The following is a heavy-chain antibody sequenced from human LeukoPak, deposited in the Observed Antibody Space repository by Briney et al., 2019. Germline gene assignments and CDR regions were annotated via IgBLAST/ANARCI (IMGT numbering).Heavy chain of an antibody. CDR3: AKDPGLGYCSGGSCYPSDY. V-gene: IGHV3-30*18. D-gene: IGHD2-15*01. Sequence: PGRSLRLSCAASGFTFSSYGMHWVRQAPGKGLEWVAVISYDGSNKYYADSVKGRFTISRDNSKNTLYLQMNSLRAEDTAVYYCAKDPGLGYCSGGSCYPSDYWGQGTLVTVSS. CDR2: ISYDGSNK. J-gene: IGHJ4*02. CDR1: GFTFSSYG.